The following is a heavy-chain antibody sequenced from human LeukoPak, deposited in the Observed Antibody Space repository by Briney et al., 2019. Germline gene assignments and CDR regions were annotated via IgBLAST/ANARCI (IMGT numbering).Heavy chain of an antibody. CDR2: ISTSGGST. CDR3: AIMHPYYDGSGYWVQ. Sequence: GGSLGLSCAASGFTFSSYAMSWVRQAPGKGLEWVSGISTSGGSTSYADSVKGRFTISRDNPRNTLYMQMNSLRAEDTAVYYCAIMHPYYDGSGYWVQWGQGTLVTVSS. D-gene: IGHD3-22*01. J-gene: IGHJ4*02. CDR1: GFTFSSYA. V-gene: IGHV3-23*01.